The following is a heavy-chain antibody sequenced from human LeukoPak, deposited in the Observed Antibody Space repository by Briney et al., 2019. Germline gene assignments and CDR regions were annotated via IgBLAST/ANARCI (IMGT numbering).Heavy chain of an antibody. V-gene: IGHV3-43*02. CDR1: GFTFDDYA. CDR3: AKDTFARRLNYFDY. Sequence: GGSLRLSCAASGFTFDDYAMHWVRQAPGKGLEWVSLISGDGGSTYYADSAKGRFTISRDNSKNSLYLQMNSLRTEDTALYYCAKDTFARRLNYFDYWGQGTLVPVSS. J-gene: IGHJ4*02. D-gene: IGHD2-8*01. CDR2: ISGDGGST.